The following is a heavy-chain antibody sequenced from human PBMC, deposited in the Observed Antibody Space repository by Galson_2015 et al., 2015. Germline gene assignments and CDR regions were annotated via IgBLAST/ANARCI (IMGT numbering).Heavy chain of an antibody. CDR3: AEDLGGATTGAFDY. V-gene: IGHV3-23*01. J-gene: IGHJ4*02. CDR1: GFTFSSYA. Sequence: SLRLSCAASGFTFSSYAMSWVRQAPGKGLEWVSAISGSGGSTYYADSVKGRFTISRDNSKNTLYLQMNSLRAEDTAVYYCAEDLGGATTGAFDYWGQGTLVTVSS. CDR2: ISGSGGST. D-gene: IGHD1-26*01.